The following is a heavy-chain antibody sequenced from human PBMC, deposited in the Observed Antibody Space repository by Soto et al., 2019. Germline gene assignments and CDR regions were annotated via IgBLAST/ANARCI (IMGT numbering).Heavy chain of an antibody. Sequence: ETLSLTCTVSGGSISSYHWSWIRQSAGKGLEWIGRIYTSGNTHYNPSLKSRVTVSIDTSKNQFFLTVNSVTAADSAVYYCARESGDNWDYEAYWGQGTPVTVSS. J-gene: IGHJ4*02. V-gene: IGHV4-4*07. CDR1: GGSISSYH. D-gene: IGHD1-7*01. CDR2: IYTSGNT. CDR3: ARESGDNWDYEAY.